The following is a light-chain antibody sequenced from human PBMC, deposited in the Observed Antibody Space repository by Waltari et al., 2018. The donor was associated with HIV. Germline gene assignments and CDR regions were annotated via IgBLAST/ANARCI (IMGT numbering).Light chain of an antibody. V-gene: IGLV9-49*01. J-gene: IGLJ1*01. CDR1: SAYSNYN. Sequence: QPMLTQPPSASASLGASVTLTCTLSSAYSNYNVDWYQQRPGTGPRFVMRVGTGGIVGSKGDGIPDRFSVLGSGLNRYLTIKNIQEEDEGDYHCGADHGSGSNYVYVFGTGTKVTVL. CDR2: VGTGGIVG. CDR3: GADHGSGSNYVYV.